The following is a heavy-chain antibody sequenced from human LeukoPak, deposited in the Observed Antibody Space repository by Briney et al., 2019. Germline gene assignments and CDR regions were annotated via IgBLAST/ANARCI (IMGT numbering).Heavy chain of an antibody. D-gene: IGHD2-2*01. Sequence: GGSLRLSCAASGFTFTSYYMHWVRQAPGKGLVWVSRISGDGSNTIYADSVKGRFTISRDNAKNTVYLQMNSLRAEDTAVYYCARGGYCSSTSCYDLFDYWGQGTLVTVSS. CDR2: ISGDGSNT. CDR3: ARGGYCSSTSCYDLFDY. V-gene: IGHV3-74*01. J-gene: IGHJ4*02. CDR1: GFTFTSYY.